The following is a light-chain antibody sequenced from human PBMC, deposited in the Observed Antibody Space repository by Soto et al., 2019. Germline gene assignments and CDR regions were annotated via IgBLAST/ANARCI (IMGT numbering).Light chain of an antibody. CDR1: QSVSSSY. CDR2: GAS. Sequence: EIVLTQSPGTLSLSPGARVTLSCRASQSVSSSYLAWYQQKPGQAPRLLIYGASSRATGIPDRFSGSESETDFTLTISRLEPDDSAVYYGQQYGSSPRTFGPGTKVDIK. J-gene: IGKJ1*01. V-gene: IGKV3-20*01. CDR3: QQYGSSPRT.